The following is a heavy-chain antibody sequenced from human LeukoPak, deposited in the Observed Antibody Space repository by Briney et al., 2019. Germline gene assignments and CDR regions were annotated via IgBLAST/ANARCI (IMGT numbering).Heavy chain of an antibody. V-gene: IGHV3-30-3*01. CDR1: GFTFSSYA. CDR3: ARGLVLMGRRPSYFDY. D-gene: IGHD2-8*01. CDR2: ISYDGSNK. Sequence: PGRSLRLSCAASGFTFSSYAMHWVRQAPGKGLEWVAVISYDGSNKYYADSVKGRFTISRDNSKNTLYLQMNSLRAEDTAVYYCARGLVLMGRRPSYFDYWGQGTLVTVSS. J-gene: IGHJ4*02.